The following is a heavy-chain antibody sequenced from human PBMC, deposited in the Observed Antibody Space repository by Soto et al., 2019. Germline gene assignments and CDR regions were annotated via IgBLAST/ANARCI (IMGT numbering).Heavy chain of an antibody. J-gene: IGHJ4*02. V-gene: IGHV3-73*01. CDR3: TRHTVRGYGDYGIDY. CDR1: GCTFSGSA. Sequence: DVQLVESGGGLVQPGGSLKLSCAASGCTFSGSAMHWVRQASGKGLEWVGRIRSEANSYATAYAASVKGRFNISRDDSKNTAYLQMNSLKTEDTAVYYCTRHTVRGYGDYGIDYWGQGTLVTVSS. D-gene: IGHD4-17*01. CDR2: IRSEANSYAT.